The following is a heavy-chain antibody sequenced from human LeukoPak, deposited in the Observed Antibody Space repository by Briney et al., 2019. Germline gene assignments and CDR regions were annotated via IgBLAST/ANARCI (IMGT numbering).Heavy chain of an antibody. J-gene: IGHJ4*02. CDR3: ARVSVLLWFGELSY. Sequence: ETLSLTCTVSGGSISSSSYYMSWVRQAPGKGLEWVSVIYSGGSTYYADSAKGRFTISRDNSKNTLYLQMNSLRAEDTAVYYCARVSVLLWFGELSYWGQGTLVTVSS. D-gene: IGHD3-10*01. V-gene: IGHV3-66*01. CDR2: IYSGGST. CDR1: GGSISSSSYY.